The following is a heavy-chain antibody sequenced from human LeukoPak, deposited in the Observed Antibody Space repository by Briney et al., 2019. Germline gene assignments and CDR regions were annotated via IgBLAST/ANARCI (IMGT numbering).Heavy chain of an antibody. CDR3: TTGTWIQLWLADY. Sequence: GGSLRLSCAASGFTFTKAWMSWVRQAPGEGLEWVGHINPSSDGGTTDYAASVKGRFSISRDDSKNTLHLQMNRLKTEDTAVYYCTTGTWIQLWLADYWGQGTLVTVSS. D-gene: IGHD5-18*01. CDR2: INPSSDGGTT. CDR1: GFTFTKAW. V-gene: IGHV3-15*01. J-gene: IGHJ4*02.